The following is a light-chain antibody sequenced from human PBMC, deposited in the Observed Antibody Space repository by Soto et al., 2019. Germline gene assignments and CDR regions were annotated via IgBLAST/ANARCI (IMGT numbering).Light chain of an antibody. CDR2: KAS. V-gene: IGKV1-5*03. CDR1: QSINSW. Sequence: DIQMTQSPSTLSASVGDRVTITCRASQSINSWLAWFQQKPGKAPKLLIYKASSLESGVPSRFSSSGSETEFTLTISSLQPDDFATYFCQQYNIYSWTFGQGTKVEI. J-gene: IGKJ1*01. CDR3: QQYNIYSWT.